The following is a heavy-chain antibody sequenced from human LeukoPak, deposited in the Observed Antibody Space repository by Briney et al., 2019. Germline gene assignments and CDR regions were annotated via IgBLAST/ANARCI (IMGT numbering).Heavy chain of an antibody. CDR1: GFTFSSYA. J-gene: IGHJ4*02. Sequence: HTGGSLRLSCAASGFTFSSYAMHWVRQAPGKGLEWVAVISYDGSNKYYADSVKGRFTISRDNSKNTLYLQMNSLRAEDTAVYYCANPRWGENYWGQGTLVTVSS. CDR2: ISYDGSNK. V-gene: IGHV3-30-3*01. D-gene: IGHD3-10*01. CDR3: ANPRWGENY.